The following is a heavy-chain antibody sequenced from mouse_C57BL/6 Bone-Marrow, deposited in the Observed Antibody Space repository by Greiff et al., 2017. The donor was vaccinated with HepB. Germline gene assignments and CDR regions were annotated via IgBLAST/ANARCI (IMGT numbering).Heavy chain of an antibody. D-gene: IGHD2-2*01. CDR3: ARSYGYPAWFAY. CDR2: IYPGSGNT. J-gene: IGHJ3*01. Sequence: QVQLKQSGPELVKPGASVKISCKASGYSFTSYYIHWVKQRPGQGLEWIGWIYPGSGNTKYNEKFKGKATLTADTSSSTAYMQLSSLTSEDSAVYYCARSYGYPAWFAYWGQGTLVTVSA. CDR1: GYSFTSYY. V-gene: IGHV1-66*01.